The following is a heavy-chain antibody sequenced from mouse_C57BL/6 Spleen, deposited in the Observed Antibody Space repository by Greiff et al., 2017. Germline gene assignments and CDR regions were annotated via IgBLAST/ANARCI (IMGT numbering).Heavy chain of an antibody. J-gene: IGHJ3*01. CDR2: IYPGDGAT. D-gene: IGHD1-1*01. Sequence: QVQLQQSGPELVKPGASVTISCKASGYAFSSSWMNWVKQRPGKGLEWIGRIYPGDGATNYNGQFKGQATLTADTSSSAAFMQLSSLTSEDSAVYVCARDYGSISGFAYWGQGTLVTVSA. CDR3: ARDYGSISGFAY. V-gene: IGHV1-82*01. CDR1: GYAFSSSW.